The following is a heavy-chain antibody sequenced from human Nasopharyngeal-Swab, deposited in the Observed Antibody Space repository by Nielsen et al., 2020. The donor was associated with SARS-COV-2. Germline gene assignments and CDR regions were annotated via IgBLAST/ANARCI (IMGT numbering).Heavy chain of an antibody. CDR3: ARNPVDYDYVWGSCRYRTFDY. Sequence: ASVKVSCKASGYTFINHDINWVRQSTGQGLEWMGWMSPNSGNTGYAQKFQGRVTITADKSTSTAYMGLSSLRSEDTAVYYCARNPVDYDYVWGSCRYRTFDYWGQGTLVTVSS. CDR1: GYTFINHD. CDR2: MSPNSGNT. J-gene: IGHJ4*02. V-gene: IGHV1-8*01. D-gene: IGHD3-16*02.